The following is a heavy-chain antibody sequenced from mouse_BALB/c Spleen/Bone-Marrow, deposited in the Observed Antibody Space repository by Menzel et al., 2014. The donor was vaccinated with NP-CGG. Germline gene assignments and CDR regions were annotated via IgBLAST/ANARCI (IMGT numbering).Heavy chain of an antibody. Sequence: LQESGAELVKPGASVKLSCKASGYTFTSYYMYWVKQRPGQGLEWIEGINPNNGNTNFSETFKSKATLTVDKSSSTAYMQLSSLTSEDSAVYYCTRRDYWGQGTTLTVSS. V-gene: IGHV1S81*02. CDR1: GYTFTSYY. J-gene: IGHJ2*01. CDR2: INPNNGNT. CDR3: TRRDY.